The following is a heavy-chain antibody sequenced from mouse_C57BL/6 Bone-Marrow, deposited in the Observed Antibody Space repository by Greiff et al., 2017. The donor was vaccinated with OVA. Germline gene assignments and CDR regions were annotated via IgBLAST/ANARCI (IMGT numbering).Heavy chain of an antibody. CDR3: ARYSNLLNFDY. D-gene: IGHD2-5*01. CDR2: ISDGGSYT. CDR1: GFTFSSYA. J-gene: IGHJ2*01. V-gene: IGHV5-4*01. Sequence: EVQLVESGGGLVKPGGSLKLSCAASGFTFSSYAMSWVRQTPEKRLEWVATISDGGSYTYYPDNVKGRFTISRDNAKNNLYLQMSHLKSEDTAMYYCARYSNLLNFDYWGQGTTLTVSS.